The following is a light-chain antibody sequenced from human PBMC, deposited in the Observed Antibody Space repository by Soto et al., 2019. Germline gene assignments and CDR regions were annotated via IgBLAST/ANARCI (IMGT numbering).Light chain of an antibody. J-gene: IGKJ4*01. V-gene: IGKV1-27*01. Sequence: DIQMTQSPSSLSASVGDRVTITCRASQGISNYLAWYQQIPGKVPKLLISAASTLQSGVPSRFSGSGSGTXXXLXXSSLQPEDVATYYCQKYTNVPAFGGGTKVEIK. CDR1: QGISNY. CDR2: AAS. CDR3: QKYTNVPA.